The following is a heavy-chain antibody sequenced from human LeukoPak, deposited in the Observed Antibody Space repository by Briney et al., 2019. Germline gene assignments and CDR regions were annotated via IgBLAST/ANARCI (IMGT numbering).Heavy chain of an antibody. D-gene: IGHD2-21*02. CDR3: AREVTAGDGGY. CDR1: GGSISSGSYY. Sequence: SETLSLTCTVSGGSISSGSYYWSWIRQPAGKGLEWIGRIYTGGSTNYNPALKSRVTISLDTSKNQFSLKLSSVTAADTAVYYCAREVTAGDGGYWGQGTLVTVSS. J-gene: IGHJ4*02. CDR2: IYTGGST. V-gene: IGHV4-61*02.